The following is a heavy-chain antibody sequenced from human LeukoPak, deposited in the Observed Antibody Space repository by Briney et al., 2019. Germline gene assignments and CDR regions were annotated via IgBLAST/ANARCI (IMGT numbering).Heavy chain of an antibody. CDR3: ARGSVTMIEPTYYMDV. J-gene: IGHJ6*03. CDR1: GGSISSYY. CDR2: IYYSGST. Sequence: PSETLSLTCTVSGGSISSYYWSWIRQRPGKGLEWIGYIYYSGSTNYNPSLKSRVTISVDTSKNQFSLKLSSVTAADTAVYYCARGSVTMIEPTYYMDVWGKGTTVTVSS. V-gene: IGHV4-59*01. D-gene: IGHD3-22*01.